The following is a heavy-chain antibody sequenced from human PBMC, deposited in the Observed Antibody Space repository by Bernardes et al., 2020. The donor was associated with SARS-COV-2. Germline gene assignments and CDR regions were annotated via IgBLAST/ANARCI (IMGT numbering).Heavy chain of an antibody. CDR3: ARVYGSGRFDY. J-gene: IGHJ4*02. D-gene: IGHD3-10*01. CDR2: IYSGGST. CDR1: GFTVSSNY. V-gene: IGHV3-66*01. Sequence: GGSLRLSCAASGFTVSSNYMTWVRQAPGKGLEWVSIIYSGGSTYYADSVKGRFTMSRDNSKSTLYLQMNSLRAEDTAVYYCARVYGSGRFDYWGQGTLVTVSS.